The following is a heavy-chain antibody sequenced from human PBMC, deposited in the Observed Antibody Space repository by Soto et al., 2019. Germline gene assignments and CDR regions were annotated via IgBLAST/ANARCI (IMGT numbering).Heavy chain of an antibody. CDR3: ARGGDCSGGSCYPKDYYYYYYMDV. V-gene: IGHV1-8*01. CDR2: MNPNSGNT. CDR1: GYTFTSYD. J-gene: IGHJ6*03. Sequence: ASVKVSCKASGYTFTSYDINWVRQATGQGLEWMGWMNPNSGNTGYAQKFQGRVTMTRNTSISTAYMELSSLRSEDTAVYYCARGGDCSGGSCYPKDYYYYYYMDVWGKGTTVTVSS. D-gene: IGHD2-15*01.